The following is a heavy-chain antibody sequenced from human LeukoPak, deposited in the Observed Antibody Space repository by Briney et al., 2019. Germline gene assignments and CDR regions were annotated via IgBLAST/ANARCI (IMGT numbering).Heavy chain of an antibody. D-gene: IGHD3-16*02. V-gene: IGHV4-34*01. J-gene: IGHJ3*02. CDR3: ARGPGYDYVWGSYRYRAFDI. CDR1: GGSFSGYY. CDR2: INHSGST. Sequence: SETLSLTCAVYGGSFSGYYWSWLRQPPGKGLEWIGEINHSGSTNYNPSLKSRVTISVDTSKNQFSLKLSSVTAADTAVYYCARGPGYDYVWGSYRYRAFDIWGQGTMVTVSS.